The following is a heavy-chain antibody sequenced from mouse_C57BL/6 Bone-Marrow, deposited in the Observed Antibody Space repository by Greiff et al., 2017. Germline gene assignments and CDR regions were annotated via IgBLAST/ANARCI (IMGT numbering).Heavy chain of an antibody. V-gene: IGHV14-3*01. Sequence: EVQLQQPVAELVRPGASVKLSCTASGFNIKNTYMHWVKQRPEQGLEWIGRIDPANGDTQYAPKFQGKSTITADTSSNTAYLQLSSLTSEAAAFCYSASPPGCAYWGQGTLVTVSA. CDR3: ASPPGCAY. CDR1: GFNIKNTY. CDR2: IDPANGDT. J-gene: IGHJ3*01.